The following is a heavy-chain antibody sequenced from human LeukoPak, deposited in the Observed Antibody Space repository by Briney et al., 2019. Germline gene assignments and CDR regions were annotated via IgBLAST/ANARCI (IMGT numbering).Heavy chain of an antibody. CDR2: IYHSGST. CDR3: ARVNWVVDY. J-gene: IGHJ4*02. CDR1: GYSISSGYF. Sequence: SETQSLTCTVSGYSISSGYFWGWIRQPPGKGLEWIGSIYHSGSTYYNPSLKSRVTMSIDTSKNQFSLKLSSVTAADTAVYYCARVNWVVDYWGQGTLVTVSS. V-gene: IGHV4-38-2*02. D-gene: IGHD7-27*01.